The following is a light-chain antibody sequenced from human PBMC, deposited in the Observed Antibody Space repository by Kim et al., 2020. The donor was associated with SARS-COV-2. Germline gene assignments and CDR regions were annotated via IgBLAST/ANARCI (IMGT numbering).Light chain of an antibody. J-gene: IGKJ4*01. CDR3: QQRSIWPRT. Sequence: EIVLTQSPATLSLSPGERATLSCRASQSVSSYLAWYQQKPGQAPRLLIYDASNRATGIPARFSGSGSGTDFTLTISSLEPEDFAVYYCQQRSIWPRTFGGGTKV. V-gene: IGKV3-11*01. CDR1: QSVSSY. CDR2: DAS.